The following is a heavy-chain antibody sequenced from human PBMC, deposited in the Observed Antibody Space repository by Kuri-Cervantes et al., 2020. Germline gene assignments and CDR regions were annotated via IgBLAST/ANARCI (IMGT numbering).Heavy chain of an antibody. CDR2: INSDGSSR. Sequence: GESLKISCAASGFTFSSYWMHWVRQAPGKGLVWVPRINSDGSSRKYADSVKGRFTISRDNAKNTLYLQMNSLGAEDTAVYYCARDLSSGLPSNAFDIWGQGTMVTVSS. V-gene: IGHV3-74*03. J-gene: IGHJ3*02. CDR1: GFTFSSYW. D-gene: IGHD6-19*01. CDR3: ARDLSSGLPSNAFDI.